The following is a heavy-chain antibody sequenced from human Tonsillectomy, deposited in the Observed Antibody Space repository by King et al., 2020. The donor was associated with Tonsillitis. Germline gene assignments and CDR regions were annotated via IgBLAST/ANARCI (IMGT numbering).Heavy chain of an antibody. J-gene: IGHJ4*02. V-gene: IGHV1-69*09. CDR1: GGTFNSYV. D-gene: IGHD5-18*01. CDR2: IIPILGIA. Sequence: VQLVESGAEVKKPGSSVKVSCKASGGTFNSYVISWVRQAPGQGLEWLGRIIPILGIANYAQKFQGRVTITADKSTSTAYMELSSLRSEGTAVYYCAGGIKRWLDYWGQGTLVTVSS. CDR3: AGGIKRWLDY.